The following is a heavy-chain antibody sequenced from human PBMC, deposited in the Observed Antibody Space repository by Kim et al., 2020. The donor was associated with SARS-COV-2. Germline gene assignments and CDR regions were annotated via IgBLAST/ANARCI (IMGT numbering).Heavy chain of an antibody. CDR3: AREYSYGWFHYMDV. Sequence: NPSLKSRVTISVDTSKNQFSLKLSSVTAADTAVYYCAREYSYGWFHYMDVWGKGTTVTVSS. D-gene: IGHD5-18*01. V-gene: IGHV4-31*02. J-gene: IGHJ6*03.